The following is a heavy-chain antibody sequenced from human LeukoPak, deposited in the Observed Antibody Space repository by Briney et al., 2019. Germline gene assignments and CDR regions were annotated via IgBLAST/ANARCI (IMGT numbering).Heavy chain of an antibody. J-gene: IGHJ4*02. Sequence: SETLSLTCSVSGGSISGYYWTWIRQPPGKGLEWIGDIYYSGTTNYNPSLKSRVTISVDTSKNHFSLKLSSVTAADTAVCYCARYYGGNHDYWGQGTLVTVSS. CDR3: ARYYGGNHDY. V-gene: IGHV4-59*08. CDR2: IYYSGTT. D-gene: IGHD4-23*01. CDR1: GGSISGYY.